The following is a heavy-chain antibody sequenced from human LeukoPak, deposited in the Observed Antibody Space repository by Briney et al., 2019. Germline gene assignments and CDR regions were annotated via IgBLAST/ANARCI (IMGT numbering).Heavy chain of an antibody. V-gene: IGHV4-59*01. CDR3: ARDRSGSWYDNWFDP. CDR1: GGSISSYY. J-gene: IGHJ5*02. D-gene: IGHD6-13*01. CDR2: IYYSGST. Sequence: SETLSLTCTVSGGSISSYYWSWIRQPPGKVLEWIGYIYYSGSTNYNPSLKSRVTISVDTSKNQFSLKLSSVTAAETAVYYCARDRSGSWYDNWFDPWGQGTLVTVSS.